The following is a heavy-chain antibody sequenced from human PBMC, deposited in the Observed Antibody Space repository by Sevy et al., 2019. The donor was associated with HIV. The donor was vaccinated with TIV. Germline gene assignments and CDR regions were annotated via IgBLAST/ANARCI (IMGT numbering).Heavy chain of an antibody. CDR1: GYSISSGYY. CDR2: IYHSGST. Sequence: SETLSLTCAVSGYSISSGYYWDWIRQPPGKGLEWIGSIYHSGSTYYNPSLQSRVTISVDTSKNQFSLKLSSVTAADTAVYYCARDLGSGWPDYYYYYMDVWGKGTTVTVSS. J-gene: IGHJ6*03. CDR3: ARDLGSGWPDYYYYYMDV. D-gene: IGHD6-19*01. V-gene: IGHV4-38-2*02.